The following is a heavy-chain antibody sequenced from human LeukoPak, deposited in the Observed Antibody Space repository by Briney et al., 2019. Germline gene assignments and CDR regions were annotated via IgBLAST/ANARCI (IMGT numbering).Heavy chain of an antibody. V-gene: IGHV6-1*01. CDR3: ARETTSLFDS. J-gene: IGHJ4*02. CDR2: TYYRSKWYN. CDR1: GDSVSSNSAA. D-gene: IGHD2/OR15-2a*01. Sequence: SQTLSLTCAISGDSVSSNSAAWNWIRQSPSGGLEGLGRTYYRSKWYNDYAVSVESRITINPDRSKNQVSLQMNSVTPEDTAVYYCARETTSLFDSWGQGTLVTVSS.